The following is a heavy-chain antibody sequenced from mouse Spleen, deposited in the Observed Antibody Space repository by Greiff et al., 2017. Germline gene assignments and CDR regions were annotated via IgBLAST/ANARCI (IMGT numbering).Heavy chain of an antibody. D-gene: IGHD2-1*01. J-gene: IGHJ2*01. CDR3: AREGDIGNYDH. V-gene: IGHV1-54*01. Sequence: QVQLKQSGAELVRPGTSVKVSCKASGYAFTNYLIEWVKQRPGQGLEWIGVINPGSGGTNYNEKFKGKATLTADKSSSTAYMQLSSLTSEDSAVYFCAREGDIGNYDHWGQGTTLTVSS. CDR2: INPGSGGT. CDR1: GYAFTNYL.